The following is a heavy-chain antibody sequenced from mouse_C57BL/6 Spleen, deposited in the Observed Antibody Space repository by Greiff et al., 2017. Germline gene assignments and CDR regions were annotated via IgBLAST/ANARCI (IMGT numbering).Heavy chain of an antibody. V-gene: IGHV1-82*01. J-gene: IGHJ4*01. CDR1: GYAFSSSW. Sequence: QVQLKESGPELVKPGASVTISCKASGYAFSSSWMNWVKQRPGKGLEWIGRIYPGDGDTTYNGKFKGKAPLTADKSSSTAYMQLSSLTSEDSAVYFCARWEVEDAMDYWGQGTSVTVSS. D-gene: IGHD1-1*01. CDR2: IYPGDGDT. CDR3: ARWEVEDAMDY.